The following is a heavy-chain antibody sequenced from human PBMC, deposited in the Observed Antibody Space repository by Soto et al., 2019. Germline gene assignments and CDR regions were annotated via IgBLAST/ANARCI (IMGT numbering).Heavy chain of an antibody. D-gene: IGHD6-19*01. J-gene: IGHJ4*02. CDR2: INAGNGNT. Sequence: QVKLVQSGAEEKKPGASVKVSCKASGYTFTGYAMPWVRQAPGQRLEWMGWINAGNGNTKYSQKFQGRVTITRDTSASTAYMDLTSLRSEDTAVYYCARAVAVPADFDFWGQGTLVSVSS. V-gene: IGHV1-3*05. CDR3: ARAVAVPADFDF. CDR1: GYTFTGYA.